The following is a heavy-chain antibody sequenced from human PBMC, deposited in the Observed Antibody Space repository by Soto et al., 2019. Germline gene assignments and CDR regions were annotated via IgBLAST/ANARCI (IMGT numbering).Heavy chain of an antibody. CDR1: GYNVAAVL. V-gene: IGHV5-10-1*01. Sequence: GDSLTISGEASGYNVAAVLLHCVLQMPWKGLEWLGKIDPSDSYTNYSPSFEGHVTISTDNSITTAYLQWSSLRSSDTALYFCERVHKNRFYSWA. CDR2: IDPSDSYT. CDR3: ERVHKNRFYS. J-gene: IGHJ5*01.